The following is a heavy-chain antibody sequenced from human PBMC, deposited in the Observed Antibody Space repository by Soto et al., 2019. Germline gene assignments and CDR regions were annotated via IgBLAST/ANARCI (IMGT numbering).Heavy chain of an antibody. J-gene: IGHJ4*02. V-gene: IGHV3-33*01. CDR1: GFTFSSYD. CDR3: ARENMIPGDY. CDR2: LSYDGSNR. Sequence: PGGSLRLSCVASGFTFSSYDMHWVRQAPGKGLEWVAGLSYDGSNRYYTDSVKGRFTISRDNSRNTLYLQMNSLRAEDTAVYYCARENMIPGDYWGQGTLVTVSS. D-gene: IGHD2-2*01.